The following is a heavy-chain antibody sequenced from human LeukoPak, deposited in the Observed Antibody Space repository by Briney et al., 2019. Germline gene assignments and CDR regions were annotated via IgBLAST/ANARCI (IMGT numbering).Heavy chain of an antibody. D-gene: IGHD3-22*01. CDR2: IYYSGST. CDR3: ASRNYYDSSGYSRVDY. Sequence: SETLSLACTVSGGSISSSSYYWGWIRQPPGKGLEWIGSIYYSGSTYYNPSLKSRVTISVDTSKNQFSLKLSSVTAADTAVYYCASRNYYDSSGYSRVDYWGQGTLVTVS. CDR1: GGSISSSSYY. V-gene: IGHV4-39*01. J-gene: IGHJ4*02.